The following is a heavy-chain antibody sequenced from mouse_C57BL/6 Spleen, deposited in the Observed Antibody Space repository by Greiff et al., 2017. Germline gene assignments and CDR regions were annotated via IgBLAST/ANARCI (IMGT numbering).Heavy chain of an antibody. V-gene: IGHV1-64*01. D-gene: IGHD1-1*01. CDR1: GYTFTSYW. CDR3: AYYYGSSYVGR. Sequence: VQLQQPGAELVKPGASVKLSCKASGYTFTSYWMHWVKQRPGQGLEWIGMIHPNSGSTNYNQKFKSKATLTVDKSSSTAYMQLSSQTSEDSAVYYCAYYYGSSYVGRWGQGTTLTVSS. J-gene: IGHJ2*01. CDR2: IHPNSGST.